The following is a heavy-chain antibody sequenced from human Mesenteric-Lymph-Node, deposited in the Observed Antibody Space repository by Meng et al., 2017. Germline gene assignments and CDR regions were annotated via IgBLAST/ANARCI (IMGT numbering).Heavy chain of an antibody. V-gene: IGHV4-34*01. CDR2: INHSGST. J-gene: IGHJ5*02. D-gene: IGHD6-13*01. Sequence: QVQLKQWGAGLLKPSETLSLICAVYGGSFSGYYWSWIRQPPGKGLEWIGEINHSGSTNYNPSLKSRVTISVDTSKNQFSLKLSSVTAADTAVYYCARAHSSSWYLGWFDPWGQGTLVTVSS. CDR3: ARAHSSSWYLGWFDP. CDR1: GGSFSGYY.